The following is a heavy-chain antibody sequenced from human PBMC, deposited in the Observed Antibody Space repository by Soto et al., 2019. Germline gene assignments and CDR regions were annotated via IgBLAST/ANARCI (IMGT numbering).Heavy chain of an antibody. J-gene: IGHJ6*02. D-gene: IGHD3-9*01. CDR3: ARDIRPTLRYFDCSQRYYYYGMDV. CDR1: GYTFTGYY. V-gene: IGHV1-2*04. CDR2: INPNSGGT. Sequence: GASVKVSCKASGYTFTGYYMHWVRQAPGQGLEWMGWINPNSGGTNYAQKFQGWVTMTRDTSISTAYMELSRLRSDDTAVYYCARDIRPTLRYFDCSQRYYYYGMDVWGQGTTVTVSS.